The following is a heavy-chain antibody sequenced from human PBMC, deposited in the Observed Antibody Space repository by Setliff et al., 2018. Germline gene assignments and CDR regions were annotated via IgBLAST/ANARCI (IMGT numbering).Heavy chain of an antibody. CDR3: ARSPANGGHDAFDI. CDR2: ISPDSYYI. V-gene: IGHV3-21*03. D-gene: IGHD6-25*01. CDR1: GFTFSSYS. Sequence: KPGGSLSLSCAASGFTFSSYSMHWVRQTPGKGLEWVSSISPDSYYIYYADSIKGRFTISRDNAKSSLYLQMNSLRAEDTAVFYCARSPANGGHDAFDIWGQGTMVTVSS. J-gene: IGHJ3*02.